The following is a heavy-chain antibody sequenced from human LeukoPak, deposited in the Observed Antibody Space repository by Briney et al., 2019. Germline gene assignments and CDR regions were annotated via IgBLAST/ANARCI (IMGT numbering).Heavy chain of an antibody. CDR1: GGSFSSYY. V-gene: IGHV4-59*01. CDR3: AREERDPFTIDY. CDR2: IYYSGSN. Sequence: SEILSLTCTVSGGSFSSYYWSWIRQPPGKGLEWIGYIYYSGSNNYNPSLKSRVTISVDTYKNQFSLKLSSVTAADTAVYYCAREERDPFTIDYWGQGTLVTVSS. J-gene: IGHJ4*02.